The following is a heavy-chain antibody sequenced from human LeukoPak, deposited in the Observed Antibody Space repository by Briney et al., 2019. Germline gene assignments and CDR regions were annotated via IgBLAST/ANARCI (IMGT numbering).Heavy chain of an antibody. CDR3: ASYSGSYYDY. CDR1: GYTFTDYY. CDR2: INPHSGGT. V-gene: IGHV1-2*02. Sequence: ASVKVSCKASGYTFTDYYMHWVRQAPGQGLEWMGWINPHSGGTDHAQKFQGRVTMTRDTSISTAYMELSSLRSEDTAVYYCASYSGSYYDYWGQGTLVTVSS. D-gene: IGHD1-26*01. J-gene: IGHJ4*02.